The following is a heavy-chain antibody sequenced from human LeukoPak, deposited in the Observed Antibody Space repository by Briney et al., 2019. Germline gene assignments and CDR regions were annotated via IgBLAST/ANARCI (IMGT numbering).Heavy chain of an antibody. CDR2: IYYSGST. V-gene: IGHV4-59*01. Sequence: SETLSLTCTVSGGSISSYYWSWIRQPPGKGLEWIGYIYYSGSTNYNPSLKRRVTISVDTSKNQFSLKLSSVTAADTAVYYCARAPPYYYDSSGYYSRFYYYGMDVWGQGTTVTVSS. CDR1: GGSISSYY. J-gene: IGHJ6*02. CDR3: ARAPPYYYDSSGYYSRFYYYGMDV. D-gene: IGHD3-22*01.